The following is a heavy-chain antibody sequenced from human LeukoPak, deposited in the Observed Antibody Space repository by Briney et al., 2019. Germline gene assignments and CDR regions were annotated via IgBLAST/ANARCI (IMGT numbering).Heavy chain of an antibody. Sequence: SETLSLTCTVSGGSISNHYWSWIRQPPGKGLEWIGYIYYSGSTNYNPSLRSRVTISVDTSKNQFSLKMRSVTAADTAVYYCARNYFTTAVMLFDYWGQGTQVTVSS. CDR3: ARNYFTTAVMLFDY. CDR1: GGSISNHY. D-gene: IGHD3-16*01. J-gene: IGHJ4*02. CDR2: IYYSGST. V-gene: IGHV4-59*11.